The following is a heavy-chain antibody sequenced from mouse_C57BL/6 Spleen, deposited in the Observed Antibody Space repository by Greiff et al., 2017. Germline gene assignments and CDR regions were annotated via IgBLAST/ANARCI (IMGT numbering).Heavy chain of an antibody. CDR3: TGYYGSSDWYFDV. CDR2: IYPGNSDT. CDR1: GYTFTSYW. D-gene: IGHD1-1*01. Sequence: DVKLVESGTVLARPGASVKMSCKTSGYTFTSYWMHWVKQRPGQGLEWIGAIYPGNSDTSYNQKFKGKAKLTAVTSASTAYMELSSLTNEDSAVYYCTGYYGSSDWYFDVWGTGTTVTVSS. V-gene: IGHV1-5*01. J-gene: IGHJ1*03.